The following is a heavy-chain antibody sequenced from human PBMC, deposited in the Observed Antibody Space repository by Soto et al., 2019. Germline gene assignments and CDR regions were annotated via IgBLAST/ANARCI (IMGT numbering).Heavy chain of an antibody. CDR3: AKDLSWGQCDY. J-gene: IGHJ4*02. CDR1: GFTFSNYW. V-gene: IGHV3-74*03. D-gene: IGHD3-16*01. Sequence: EVQLVESGGGLVQPGGSLRLSCAGSGFTFSNYWMHWVRQDPEKGLVWVSTINTYGTTKQYADSVKGRFTVTRDNAKNTMYLQMNSMRVEDTAVYFCAKDLSWGQCDYWGQGTLVNVSS. CDR2: INTYGTTK.